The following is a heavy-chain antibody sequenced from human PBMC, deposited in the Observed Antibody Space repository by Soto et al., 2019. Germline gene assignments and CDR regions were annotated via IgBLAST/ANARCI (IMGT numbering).Heavy chain of an antibody. CDR1: GGSISSGGYY. D-gene: IGHD2-8*02. J-gene: IGHJ6*02. CDR3: ARDFGGSGLNWAPGGYGMDV. V-gene: IGHV4-31*03. CDR2: IYYSGST. Sequence: PSETLSLTCTVSGGSISSGGYYWSWIRQHPGKGLEWIGYIYYSGSTYYNPSLKSRVTISVDTSKNQFSLQLNSVTPEDTAVYYCARDFGGSGLNWAPGGYGMDVWGQGTTVTVSS.